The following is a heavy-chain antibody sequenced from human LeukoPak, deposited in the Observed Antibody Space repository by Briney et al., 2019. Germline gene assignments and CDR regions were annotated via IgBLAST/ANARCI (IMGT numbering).Heavy chain of an antibody. CDR1: GFTFGNYA. D-gene: IGHD3-16*01. J-gene: IGHJ6*03. Sequence: GGSLRLSCVVSGFTFGNYAMSWVRQAPGKGLEWISGISGSGHYTYTADSLKGRFTISRDNSKNTLYLQMNSLRAEDTALYYCAKDGSWGDYYFYFYIDVWGKGTTVTVSS. CDR2: ISGSGHYT. V-gene: IGHV3-23*01. CDR3: AKDGSWGDYYFYFYIDV.